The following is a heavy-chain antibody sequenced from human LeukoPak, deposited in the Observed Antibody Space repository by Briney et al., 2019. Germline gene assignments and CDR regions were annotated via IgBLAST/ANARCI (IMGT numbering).Heavy chain of an antibody. CDR2: IKQDGTEK. V-gene: IGHV3-7*01. D-gene: IGHD2-2*01. J-gene: IGHJ6*03. Sequence: GGSLRLSCAASGFTFSSYWMSWVRQAPGKGLEWVANIKQDGTEKYYVDSVKGRFTISRDNAKNSMYLQMNSLRAEDTAVYYCALCLRGDYYHMDVWGKGTTVP. CDR3: ALCLRGDYYHMDV. CDR1: GFTFSSYW.